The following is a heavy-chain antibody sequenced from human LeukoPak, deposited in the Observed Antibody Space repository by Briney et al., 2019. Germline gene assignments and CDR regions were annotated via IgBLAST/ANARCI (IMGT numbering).Heavy chain of an antibody. J-gene: IGHJ4*02. Sequence: ASVKVSCKASGYTFTGYYMHWVRQAPGQGLEWMGWINPNSGGANYAQKFQGRVTMTRDTSISTAYMELSRLRSDDTAVYYCARRQGLQYLNFDYWGQGALVTVSS. D-gene: IGHD4-11*01. CDR2: INPNSGGA. CDR3: ARRQGLQYLNFDY. CDR1: GYTFTGYY. V-gene: IGHV1-2*02.